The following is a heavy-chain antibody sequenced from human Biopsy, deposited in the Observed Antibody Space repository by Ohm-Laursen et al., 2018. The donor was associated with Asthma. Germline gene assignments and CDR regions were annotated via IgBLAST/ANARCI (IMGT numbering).Heavy chain of an antibody. V-gene: IGHV3-7*01. Sequence: SLRLSCTASGFTFGDYWMSRVRQVPGKGLEWVANIKHDGTEKNHVDSLKGRFTISRDNAKNSLYLQMNSLRAEDTAVYYCARTFHFWSPYHAEHYQLRGQGTLVTVSS. CDR2: IKHDGTEK. CDR3: ARTFHFWSPYHAEHYQL. CDR1: GFTFGDYW. J-gene: IGHJ1*01. D-gene: IGHD3-3*02.